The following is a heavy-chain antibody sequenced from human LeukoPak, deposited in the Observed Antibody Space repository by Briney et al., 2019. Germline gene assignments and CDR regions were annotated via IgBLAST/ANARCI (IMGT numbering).Heavy chain of an antibody. Sequence: PGGSLRLSCVASGFIFNDYTMHWVRQPPGKGLEWVSLISWDGVSTFYADSVKGRFAISRDNSKNSLYLEMNSLRTEDTALYYCVKDSSGSYPNYGLDYFDYWGQGTLVTVSS. J-gene: IGHJ4*02. CDR1: GFIFNDYT. CDR2: ISWDGVST. D-gene: IGHD3-16*02. CDR3: VKDSSGSYPNYGLDYFDY. V-gene: IGHV3-43*01.